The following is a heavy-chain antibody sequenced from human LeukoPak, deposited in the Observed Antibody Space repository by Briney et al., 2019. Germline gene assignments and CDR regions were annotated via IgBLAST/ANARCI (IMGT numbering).Heavy chain of an antibody. Sequence: PSETLSLTCAVYGGSFSGYYRSWIRQPPGKGLEWIGEINHSGSTNYNPSLKSRVTISVDTSKNQFSLKLSSVTAADTAVYYCARGGYSYGLFDYWGQGTLVTVSS. D-gene: IGHD5-18*01. CDR1: GGSFSGYY. J-gene: IGHJ4*02. CDR3: ARGGYSYGLFDY. CDR2: INHSGST. V-gene: IGHV4-34*01.